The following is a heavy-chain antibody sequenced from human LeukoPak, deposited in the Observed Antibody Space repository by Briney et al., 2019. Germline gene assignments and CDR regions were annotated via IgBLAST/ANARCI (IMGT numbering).Heavy chain of an antibody. Sequence: SETLSLTCTVSGGSISSSSYYWGWIRQPPGKGLEWIGSIYYSGSTYYNPSLKSRLIMSIDTSKNQFSLRLSSVTAADTATYYCARSYYYGGFDSSLGFWGQGTLVTVSS. CDR3: ARSYYYGGFDSSLGF. CDR2: IYYSGST. D-gene: IGHD3-10*01. V-gene: IGHV4-39*01. CDR1: GGSISSSSYY. J-gene: IGHJ4*02.